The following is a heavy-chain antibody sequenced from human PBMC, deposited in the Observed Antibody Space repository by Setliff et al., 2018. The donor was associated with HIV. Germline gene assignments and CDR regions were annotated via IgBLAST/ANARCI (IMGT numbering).Heavy chain of an antibody. D-gene: IGHD3-3*01. Sequence: RASVKVSCKASGGTFSSYITAWVRQAPGQGLEWMGGIHPIFGTTNYARDFMGRVSITADESTNTAYMELSSLRSDDSAIYYCARGIPRGTVFGVVGYFDYWGQGTPVTVSS. CDR3: ARGIPRGTVFGVVGYFDY. V-gene: IGHV1-69*13. CDR1: GGTFSSYI. CDR2: IHPIFGTT. J-gene: IGHJ4*02.